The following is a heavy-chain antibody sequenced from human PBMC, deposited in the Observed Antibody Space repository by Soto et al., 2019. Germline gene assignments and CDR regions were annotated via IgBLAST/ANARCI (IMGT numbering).Heavy chain of an antibody. CDR2: ISGTGGST. J-gene: IGHJ4*02. CDR3: AQGTLGTGTDLDY. V-gene: IGHV3-23*04. CDR1: GFTFSNYG. Sequence: EVQLVDSGGGLVQPGGSLRLSCAASGFTFSNYGMNWVRQAPGKGLDWVSAISGTGGSTYYADSVKGRFTISRDNSKNKLYMKMSRPKDAATAVYSCAQGTLGTGTDLDYWGQGTLVTVSS. D-gene: IGHD3-9*01.